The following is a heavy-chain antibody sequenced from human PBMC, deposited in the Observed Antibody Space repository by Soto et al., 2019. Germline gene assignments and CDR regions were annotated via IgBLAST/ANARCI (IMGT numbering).Heavy chain of an antibody. J-gene: IGHJ6*02. CDR3: ARNGVTRGMDV. CDR1: VFTFSTYA. V-gene: IGHV3-23*01. Sequence: VGSLRLSCATSVFTFSTYAMSWVRQAPGRGLEWVSGLSGGGTTYYADSVKGRFTISRDTSKNTLYLQLKSLRAEDTAVYCCARNGVTRGMDVWGQGTTVTVSS. CDR2: LSGGGTT. D-gene: IGHD3-10*01.